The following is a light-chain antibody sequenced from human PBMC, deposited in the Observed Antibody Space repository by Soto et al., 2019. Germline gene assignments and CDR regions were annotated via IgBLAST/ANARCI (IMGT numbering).Light chain of an antibody. CDR3: QESYNTPLA. CDR1: QSISSY. J-gene: IGKJ1*01. CDR2: GAS. V-gene: IGKV1-39*01. Sequence: DIQMTQSPSSLSASVGDRVTITCRASQSISSYLNWYQQKPGKAPKLLIYGASSLQSGVPSRFSGSGSGTDFTLTISSLQPEDFATYYCQESYNTPLAFGQGTKV.